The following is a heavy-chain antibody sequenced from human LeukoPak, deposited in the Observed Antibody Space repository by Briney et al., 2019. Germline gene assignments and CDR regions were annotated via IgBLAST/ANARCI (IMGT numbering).Heavy chain of an antibody. V-gene: IGHV4-4*07. J-gene: IGHJ3*02. CDR3: ARDSRDHYDSSGYYYEGDAFDI. CDR2: IYTSGST. CDR1: GGSISSYY. D-gene: IGHD3-22*01. Sequence: SETLSLTCTVSGGSISSYYWSWIRQPAGKGLEWIGRIYTSGSTNYNPSLKSRVTMSVDTSKNQFSLKLSSVTAADTAVYYCARDSRDHYDSSGYYYEGDAFDIWGQGTMVTVSS.